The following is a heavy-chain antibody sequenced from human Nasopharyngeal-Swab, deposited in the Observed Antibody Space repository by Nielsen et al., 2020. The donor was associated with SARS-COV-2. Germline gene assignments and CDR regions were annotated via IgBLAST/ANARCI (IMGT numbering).Heavy chain of an antibody. CDR2: IKSKTDGGTT. CDR3: TTLTYSRADY. D-gene: IGHD3-22*01. J-gene: IGHJ4*02. Sequence: GSLKISCAASGFTFSNAWMSWVRQAPGKGLEWVGRIKSKTDGGTTDFAAPVKGRFTISRDDSKNTLYLQMNSLKTEDTAVYYCTTLTYSRADYWGQGTLVTVSS. V-gene: IGHV3-15*01. CDR1: GFTFSNAW.